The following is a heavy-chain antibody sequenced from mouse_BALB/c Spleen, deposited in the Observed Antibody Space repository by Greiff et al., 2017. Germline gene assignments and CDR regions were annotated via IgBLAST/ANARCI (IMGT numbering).Heavy chain of an antibody. J-gene: IGHJ4*01. CDR2: INPSSGYT. CDR3: ARRGLPYYAMDY. Sequence: QVQLQQSAAELARPGASVKMSCKASGYTFTSYTMHWVKQRPGQGLEWIGYINPSSGYTEYNQKFKDKTTLTADKSSSTAYMQLSSLTSEDSAVYYCARRGLPYYAMDYWGQGTSVTVSS. CDR1: GYTFTSYT. D-gene: IGHD2-2*01. V-gene: IGHV1-4*02.